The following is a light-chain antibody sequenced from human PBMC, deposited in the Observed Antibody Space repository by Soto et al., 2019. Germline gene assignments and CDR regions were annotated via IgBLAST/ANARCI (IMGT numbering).Light chain of an antibody. CDR1: QTPGYSDGNTY. CDR3: MEGMYWPPT. CDR2: KVS. J-gene: IGKJ2*01. V-gene: IGKV2-30*01. Sequence: GMRQSTRPLRVSHGQPASISGRSSQTPGYSDGNTYLNWFQQRPGQSPRRLIYKVSDRDSGVPDRFSGSGSGTEFTLKIRRVEADDVGVYYCMEGMYWPPTFGQGTKVDIK.